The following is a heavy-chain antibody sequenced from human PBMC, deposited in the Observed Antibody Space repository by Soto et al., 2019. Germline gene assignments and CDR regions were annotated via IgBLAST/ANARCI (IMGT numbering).Heavy chain of an antibody. D-gene: IGHD3-10*01. CDR2: ISGSGGST. J-gene: IGHJ2*01. Sequence: EVQLLESGGGLVQPGGSLRLSCAASGFTFSSYAMSWVRQAPGKGLEWVSGISGSGGSTYYADSVKGRFTISRDNSKNTLYLQMNSLRAEDTAVYYCSSRSVNPYCYFDLWGRGTLVTVSS. V-gene: IGHV3-23*01. CDR3: SSRSVNPYCYFDL. CDR1: GFTFSSYA.